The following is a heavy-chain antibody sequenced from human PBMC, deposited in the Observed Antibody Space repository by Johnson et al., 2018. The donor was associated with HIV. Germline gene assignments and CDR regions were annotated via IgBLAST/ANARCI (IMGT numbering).Heavy chain of an antibody. V-gene: IGHV3-30*03. CDR1: GFTFDDYG. D-gene: IGHD6-19*01. CDR3: ARDLGWLEGTQDAFDI. CDR2: ISYDGSNK. Sequence: QVQLVESGGGLVQPVGSLRLSCAAFGFTFDDYGMSWVRQVPGKGLEWVVIISYDGSNKYYADSVKGRFTISRDNSKNPVYLQMNSLRTEDTAVYYCARDLGWLEGTQDAFDIWGQGTLVTVSS. J-gene: IGHJ3*02.